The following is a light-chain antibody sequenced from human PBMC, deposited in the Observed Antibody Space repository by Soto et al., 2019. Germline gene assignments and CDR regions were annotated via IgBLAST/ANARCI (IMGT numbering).Light chain of an antibody. Sequence: ELVLTQSPGTLSLSPGEIATLSFRTSQSISNYLAWYQQKRGQAPRLLLYGASSRATGIPDRFSGSGSGTDFTLNISSTAPEDFAVYYCQHYGTSPPYTFGQGTKLEIK. J-gene: IGKJ2*01. CDR3: QHYGTSPPYT. CDR1: QSISNY. CDR2: GAS. V-gene: IGKV3-20*01.